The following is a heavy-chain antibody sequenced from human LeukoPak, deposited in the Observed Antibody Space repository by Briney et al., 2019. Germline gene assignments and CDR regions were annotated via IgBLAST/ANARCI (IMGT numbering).Heavy chain of an antibody. CDR1: GFTVSSNY. CDR3: AKDENGGSGSSPFDS. Sequence: HPGRSLRLSCAASGFTVSSNYMSWVRQAPGKGLEWVSVIYSGGSTYYADSVKGRFTISRDNSKNTVSLQMNSLRAEDTAVYYCAKDENGGSGSSPFDSWGQGTLVTVSS. CDR2: IYSGGST. V-gene: IGHV3-53*05. D-gene: IGHD3-10*01. J-gene: IGHJ4*02.